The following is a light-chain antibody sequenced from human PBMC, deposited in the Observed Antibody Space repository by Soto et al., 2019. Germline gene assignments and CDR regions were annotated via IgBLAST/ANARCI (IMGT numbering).Light chain of an antibody. CDR3: ISYTSSTTYV. CDR1: SSDVGGSNF. CDR2: DVA. J-gene: IGLJ1*01. Sequence: QSALTQPASVCDSPGQSITIYCTGTSSDVGGSNFVSWYQQHPGKPPKLIIYDVANRPSGVSNRFSDSKSGSTGSLIISRLQTEDEADYYCISYTSSTTYVFRTGTKLTVL. V-gene: IGLV2-14*03.